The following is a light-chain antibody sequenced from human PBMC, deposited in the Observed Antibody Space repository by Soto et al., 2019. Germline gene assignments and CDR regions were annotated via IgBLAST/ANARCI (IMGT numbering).Light chain of an antibody. CDR2: DAS. J-gene: IGKJ1*01. CDR3: QQYNSYSWT. Sequence: GDRVTITCRASQSISSWLAWYQQKPRKAPKLLIYDASSLESGVPSRFSGSGSGTEFTLTISSLQPDDFATYYCQQYNSYSWTFGQGTKVEIK. V-gene: IGKV1-5*01. CDR1: QSISSW.